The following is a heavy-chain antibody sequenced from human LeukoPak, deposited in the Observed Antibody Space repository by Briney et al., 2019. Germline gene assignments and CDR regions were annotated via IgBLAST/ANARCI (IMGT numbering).Heavy chain of an antibody. V-gene: IGHV3-23*01. J-gene: IGHJ4*02. CDR3: ARFYGSSWYSDY. D-gene: IGHD6-13*01. CDR1: GFTVSSNY. CDR2: ISGSGGST. Sequence: GGSLRLSCAAPGFTVSSNYMSWVRQAPGKGLEWVSAISGSGGSTYYADSVKGRFTISRDNSKNSMYLQMNSLRTDDTAVYYCARFYGSSWYSDYWGQGTLVTVSS.